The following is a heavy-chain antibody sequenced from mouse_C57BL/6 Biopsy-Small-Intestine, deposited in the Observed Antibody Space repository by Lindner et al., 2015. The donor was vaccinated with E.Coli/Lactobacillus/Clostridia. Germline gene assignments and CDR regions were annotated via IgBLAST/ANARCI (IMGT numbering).Heavy chain of an antibody. V-gene: IGHV1-85*01. CDR3: AGTGYFDY. CDR2: IYPGDGST. CDR1: GYTFTGYD. D-gene: IGHD4-1*01. J-gene: IGHJ2*01. Sequence: VQLQESGPELVKPGASVKLSCKASGYTFTGYDVNWLKQRPGQGLEWIAWIYPGDGSTKYNEKFKGKATLTVHTSSSTAYMELHSLTSEDSAVYFCAGTGYFDYWGQGTTLTVSS.